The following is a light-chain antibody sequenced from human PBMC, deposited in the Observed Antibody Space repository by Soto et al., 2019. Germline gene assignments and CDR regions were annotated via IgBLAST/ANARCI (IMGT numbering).Light chain of an antibody. CDR2: GAS. J-gene: IGKJ3*01. CDR3: HQYCSSPQA. Sequence: EIVLTQSPGTLSLSPGERATLSCRASQSVTRSFLAWYQQKPGQAPRLLIFGASSRATGIPDRVSGSGSGTDFTLTISRLEPADFAVYYCHQYCSSPQACGPGTKVDIK. V-gene: IGKV3-20*01. CDR1: QSVTRSF.